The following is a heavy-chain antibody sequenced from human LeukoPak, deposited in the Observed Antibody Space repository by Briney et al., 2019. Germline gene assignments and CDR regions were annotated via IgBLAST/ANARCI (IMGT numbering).Heavy chain of an antibody. Sequence: PGGSLRLSCAASGFTFSSYEMNWVRQAPGRGLEWVSYISSSGSTIYYVDSVKGRFTTSRDNAKNSLYLQMNSLRAEDTAVYYCARDLMAGGTTLYYFDYWGQGTLVTVSS. J-gene: IGHJ4*02. CDR2: ISSSGSTI. V-gene: IGHV3-48*03. CDR3: ARDLMAGGTTLYYFDY. CDR1: GFTFSSYE. D-gene: IGHD3-16*01.